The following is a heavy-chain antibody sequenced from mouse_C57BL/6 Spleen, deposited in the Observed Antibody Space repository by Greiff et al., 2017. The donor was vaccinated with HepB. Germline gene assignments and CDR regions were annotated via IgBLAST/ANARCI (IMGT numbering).Heavy chain of an antibody. CDR2: ISDGGSYT. J-gene: IGHJ4*01. D-gene: IGHD2-1*01. CDR1: GFTFSSYA. CDR3: ARAYGNYDAMDY. Sequence: EVKLQESGGGLVKPGGSLKLSCAASGFTFSSYAMSWVRQTPEKRLEWVATISDGGSYTYYPDNVKGRFTISRDNAKNNLYLQMSHLKSEDTAMYYCARAYGNYDAMDYWGQGTSVTVSS. V-gene: IGHV5-4*03.